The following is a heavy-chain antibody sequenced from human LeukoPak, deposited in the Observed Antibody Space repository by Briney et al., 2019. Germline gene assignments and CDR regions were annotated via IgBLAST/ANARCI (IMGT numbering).Heavy chain of an antibody. CDR2: IIPIFGTA. V-gene: IGHV1-69*13. J-gene: IGHJ4*02. CDR3: ARVGIVGATRSFDY. Sequence: SVKVSCKASGGTFSSYAISWVRQAPGRGLEWMGGIIPIFGTANYAQKFQGRVTITADESTSTAYMELSSLRSEDTAVYYCARVGIVGATRSFDYWGQGTLVTVSS. D-gene: IGHD1-26*01. CDR1: GGTFSSYA.